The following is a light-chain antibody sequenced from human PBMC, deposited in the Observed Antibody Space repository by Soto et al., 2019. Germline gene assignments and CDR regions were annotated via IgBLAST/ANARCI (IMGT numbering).Light chain of an antibody. Sequence: EIVLTQSPGTLSLSPGERATLSCRASQSVSSNYLVWYQQKPGQPPRLLIYGASSRATGIPDRFSGSGSGTDFTLTISRLEPEDFALYDCQQFGSSPPWTFGQGTKVEIK. CDR1: QSVSSNY. V-gene: IGKV3-20*01. CDR3: QQFGSSPPWT. J-gene: IGKJ1*01. CDR2: GAS.